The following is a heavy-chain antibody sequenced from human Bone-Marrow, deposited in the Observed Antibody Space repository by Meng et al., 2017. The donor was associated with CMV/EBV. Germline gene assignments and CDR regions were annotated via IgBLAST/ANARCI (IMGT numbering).Heavy chain of an antibody. CDR3: ARLGGDYGRYYYYGMDV. D-gene: IGHD4-17*01. V-gene: IGHV5-51*01. CDR1: GYSFTSNW. J-gene: IGHJ6*02. Sequence: GEALKISCKTSGYSFTSNWIAWVRQMPGKGLEWMGSIHPGDSGIKYSPSFQGQVTISADKSISTAYLQWSSLKASATAMYYCARLGGDYGRYYYYGMDVWGQGTTVTVSS. CDR2: IHPGDSGI.